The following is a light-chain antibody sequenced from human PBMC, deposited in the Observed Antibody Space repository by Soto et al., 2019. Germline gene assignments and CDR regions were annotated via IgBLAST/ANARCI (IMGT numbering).Light chain of an antibody. Sequence: DLQMTQSPSSLSASVGDRVTITCQASQAISNYLNWYQQKPGKTPKLLIYDASNLETGVPSRFSGSGSGTDFTFTISSLQPEDVATYYCQQYDTLHSFGGGTKVEIK. CDR3: QQYDTLHS. CDR2: DAS. CDR1: QAISNY. J-gene: IGKJ4*01. V-gene: IGKV1-33*01.